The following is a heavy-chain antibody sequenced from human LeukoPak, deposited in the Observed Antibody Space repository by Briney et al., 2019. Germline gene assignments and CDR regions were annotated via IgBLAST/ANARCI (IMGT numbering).Heavy chain of an antibody. J-gene: IGHJ5*02. CDR2: IYYSGST. CDR1: GGSISSSSYY. CDR3: ARDADYGDLNWFDP. V-gene: IGHV4-39*07. Sequence: SETLSLTCTVSGGSISSSSYYWGWVRQPPGKGLEWIGSIYYSGSTYYNPSLKSRVTISVDTSKNQFSLKLSSVTAADTAVYYCARDADYGDLNWFDPWGQGTLVTVSS. D-gene: IGHD4-17*01.